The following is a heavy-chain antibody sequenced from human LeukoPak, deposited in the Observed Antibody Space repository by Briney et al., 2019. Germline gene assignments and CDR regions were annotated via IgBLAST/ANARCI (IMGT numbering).Heavy chain of an antibody. V-gene: IGHV3-74*01. CDR1: GFTFSSYW. CDR2: INSDGSST. J-gene: IGHJ4*02. Sequence: GGSLRLSCAASGFTFSSYWMHWVRQAPGKGLVWVSRINSDGSSTSFADSVKGRFTISRDNAKNTLYLQMNSLRAEDTAVYYCAKGGIAAHLHFFDYWGQGTLVTVSS. D-gene: IGHD6-13*01. CDR3: AKGGIAAHLHFFDY.